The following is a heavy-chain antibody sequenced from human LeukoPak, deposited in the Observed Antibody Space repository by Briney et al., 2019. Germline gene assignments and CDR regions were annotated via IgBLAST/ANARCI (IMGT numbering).Heavy chain of an antibody. J-gene: IGHJ4*02. CDR3: AINGFSGGWYEPYYFDN. CDR1: GFIFSRYA. V-gene: IGHV3-23*01. D-gene: IGHD6-19*01. Sequence: GGSLRLSCAPSGFIFSRYAMNWVRQAPGKGLEWVSIISNSGDSTIYADSVKGRITISRDNAKNSLYLQMNSLRAEDTAVYYCAINGFSGGWYEPYYFDNWGQGTLVTVSS. CDR2: ISNSGDST.